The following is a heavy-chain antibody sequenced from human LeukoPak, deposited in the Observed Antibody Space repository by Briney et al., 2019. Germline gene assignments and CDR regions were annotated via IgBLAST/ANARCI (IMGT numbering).Heavy chain of an antibody. CDR3: ARDPGETYYYDSSGYYTAFDI. V-gene: IGHV4-38-2*02. Sequence: SETLSLTCAVSGYSISSGYYWGWIRQPPGKGLEWIGSIYNSGSTYYNPSLKSRVTISVDTSKNQFSLKLSSVTAADTAVYYCARDPGETYYYDSSGYYTAFDIWGQGTMVTVSS. D-gene: IGHD3-22*01. CDR2: IYNSGST. J-gene: IGHJ3*02. CDR1: GYSISSGYY.